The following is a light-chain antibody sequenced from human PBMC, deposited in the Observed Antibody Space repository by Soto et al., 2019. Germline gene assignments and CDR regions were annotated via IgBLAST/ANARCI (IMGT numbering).Light chain of an antibody. Sequence: EVVLTQSPGTLSLSPGERATLSCRASQSVSNNYFAWYKQKPGQAPRLLIFGSSDRATGIPHRFSGSGSGTDFTLAISRLEPEDCSVYYCEQYGSSPPYTFGQGTKLEIK. CDR2: GSS. J-gene: IGKJ2*01. CDR3: EQYGSSPPYT. V-gene: IGKV3-20*01. CDR1: QSVSNNY.